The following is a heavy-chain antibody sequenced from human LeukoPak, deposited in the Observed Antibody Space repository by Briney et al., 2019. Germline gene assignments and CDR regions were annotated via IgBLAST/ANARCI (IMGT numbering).Heavy chain of an antibody. CDR3: ARDQTPFY. V-gene: IGHV3-21*01. CDR1: GFTFSGSA. D-gene: IGHD2-15*01. Sequence: PGGSLRLSCAASGFTFSGSAMHWVRQAPGKGLEWVSSISGSNSYIYYADSMKGRFTISRDNAKNSLYLQMNSLRAEDTAVYYCARDQTPFYWGQGSLVTVSS. J-gene: IGHJ4*02. CDR2: ISGSNSYI.